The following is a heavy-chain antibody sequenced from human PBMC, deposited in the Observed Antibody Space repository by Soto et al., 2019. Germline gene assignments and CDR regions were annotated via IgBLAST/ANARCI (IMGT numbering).Heavy chain of an antibody. CDR1: AFTSSSYS. CDR3: ARDRGPGIAVASWFDP. J-gene: IGHJ5*02. Sequence: PGGSLRPSCLATAFTSSSYSMTCVRQAPEKGLEWVSYISSSSSTIYYADSVKGRFTISRDNAKNSLYLQMNSLRAEDTAVYYCARDRGPGIAVASWFDPWGQGTLVTVSS. CDR2: ISSSSSTI. D-gene: IGHD6-19*01. V-gene: IGHV3-48*01.